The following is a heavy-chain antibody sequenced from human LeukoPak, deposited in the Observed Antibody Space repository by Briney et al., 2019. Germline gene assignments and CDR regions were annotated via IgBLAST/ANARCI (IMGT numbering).Heavy chain of an antibody. V-gene: IGHV3-7*01. CDR2: IKPSGSEK. CDR1: GFTFSNYW. Sequence: GGSLRLSCEGSGFTFSNYWMTWVRQAPEKGLEWVANIKPSGSEKHYADSAEGRFTISRDNAKNSLYLQMNSLRAEDTAVYYCARDLDIWGQGTMITVSS. J-gene: IGHJ3*02. CDR3: ARDLDI.